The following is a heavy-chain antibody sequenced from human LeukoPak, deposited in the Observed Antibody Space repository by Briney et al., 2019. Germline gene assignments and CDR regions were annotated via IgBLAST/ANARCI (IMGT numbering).Heavy chain of an antibody. CDR2: ISGSGGST. CDR3: AKSSKVVVAATYYYYGMDV. D-gene: IGHD2-15*01. CDR1: GGTFSSYA. J-gene: IGHJ6*02. Sequence: GASVKVSCKASGGTFSSYAMSWVRQAPGKGLEWVSAISGSGGSTYYADSVKGRFTISRDNSKNTLYLQMNSLRAEDTAVYYCAKSSKVVVAATYYYYGMDVWGQGTTVTVSS. V-gene: IGHV3-23*01.